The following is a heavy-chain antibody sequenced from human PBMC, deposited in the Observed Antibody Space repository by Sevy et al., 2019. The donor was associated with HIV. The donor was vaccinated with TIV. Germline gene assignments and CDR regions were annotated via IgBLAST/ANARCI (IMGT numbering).Heavy chain of an antibody. CDR3: ARPYCSGGTCYSLTAYDI. V-gene: IGHV3-48*02. J-gene: IGHJ3*02. CDR2: ISSSSGTM. Sequence: GGSLRLSCVASGFTFSTYSVNWVRQAPGKGLEWVSYISSSSGTMSYADSVKGRLTISRDNAKNSLYLQMNSLRDEDTAVYYCARPYCSGGTCYSLTAYDIWGQGTMVTVSS. CDR1: GFTFSTYS. D-gene: IGHD2-15*01.